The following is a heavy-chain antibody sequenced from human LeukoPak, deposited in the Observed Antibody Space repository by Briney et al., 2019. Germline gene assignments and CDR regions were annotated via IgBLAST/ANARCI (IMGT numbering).Heavy chain of an antibody. CDR2: IYHSGST. J-gene: IGHJ4*02. V-gene: IGHV4-59*01. CDR1: GASITTYY. D-gene: IGHD6-6*01. CDR3: AREYSTSSEGDYFDY. Sequence: SETLSLTCTVSGASITTYYWTWIRQPPGQGQEWIGYIYHSGSTNYNSSLKSRVTISLDTSRNQFSLRLSSVTAADTAVYFCAREYSTSSEGDYFDYWGQGSLVTVSS.